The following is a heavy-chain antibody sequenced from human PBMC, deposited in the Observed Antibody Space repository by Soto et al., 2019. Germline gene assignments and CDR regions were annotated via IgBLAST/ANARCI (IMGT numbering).Heavy chain of an antibody. Sequence: GGSLRLSCAASGFTFSSYGMHWVRQAPGKGLEWVAVIWYDGSNKYYADSVKGRFTISRDNSKNTLYLQMNSLRAEDTVVYYCARVVSVATVNYYGMDVWGQGTTVTVSS. V-gene: IGHV3-33*01. D-gene: IGHD5-12*01. CDR2: IWYDGSNK. J-gene: IGHJ6*02. CDR3: ARVVSVATVNYYGMDV. CDR1: GFTFSSYG.